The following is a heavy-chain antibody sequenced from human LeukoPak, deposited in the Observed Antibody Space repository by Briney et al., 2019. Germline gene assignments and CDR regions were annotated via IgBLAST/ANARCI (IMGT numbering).Heavy chain of an antibody. CDR3: ARQKGTWLQFFDY. CDR2: IYYSGST. CDR1: GGSISSYY. Sequence: SETLSLTCTVSGGSISSYYWSWIRQPPGKGLEWIGYIYYSGSTNYNPSLKSRVTISVDTSKNQFSLKLSSVTAADTAVYYCARQKGTWLQFFDYWGQGTLVTVSS. J-gene: IGHJ4*02. V-gene: IGHV4-59*08. D-gene: IGHD5-24*01.